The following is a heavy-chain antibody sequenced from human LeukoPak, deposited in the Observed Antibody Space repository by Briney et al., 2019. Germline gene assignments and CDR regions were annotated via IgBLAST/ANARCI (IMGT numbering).Heavy chain of an antibody. CDR1: GGSITSSY. D-gene: IGHD1-26*01. CDR3: ARGDPSGRPGIGC. J-gene: IGHJ4*02. CDR2: FHDSEGT. Sequence: PSETLSLTCTVAGGSITSSYWSWIRQPPGKGLEWIGHFHDSEGTNYNPSLMSRVSISLDTSKNQVSLWLNSVTAADTAVYYCARGDPSGRPGIGCWRQGALVSVSS. V-gene: IGHV4-59*01.